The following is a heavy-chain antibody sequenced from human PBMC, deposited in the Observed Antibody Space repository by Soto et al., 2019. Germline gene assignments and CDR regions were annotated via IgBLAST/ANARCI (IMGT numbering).Heavy chain of an antibody. V-gene: IGHV3-23*01. CDR2: ISGSGGST. CDR3: AKAGLRYFDWLLSSQYYFDY. Sequence: GGSLRLSCAASGFTFSSYAMSWVRQAPGKGLEWVSAISGSGGSTYYADSVKGRFTISRDNSKNTLYLQMNSLRAEDTAVYYCAKAGLRYFDWLLSSQYYFDYWGQGTLVTVSS. J-gene: IGHJ4*02. D-gene: IGHD3-9*01. CDR1: GFTFSSYA.